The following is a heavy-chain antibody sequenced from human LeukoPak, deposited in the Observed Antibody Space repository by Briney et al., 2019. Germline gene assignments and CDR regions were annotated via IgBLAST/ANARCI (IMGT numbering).Heavy chain of an antibody. CDR3: ARDLRLGYYDSSGYYRWFDP. CDR1: GFMFSSYG. J-gene: IGHJ5*02. Sequence: GGSLRLACTASGFMFSSYGMHWVRQAPGKGLEWVAVIWYDGSNKYYADSVKGRFTISRDNSKNTLYLQMNSLRAEDTAVYYCARDLRLGYYDSSGYYRWFDPWGQGTLVTVSS. D-gene: IGHD3-22*01. CDR2: IWYDGSNK. V-gene: IGHV3-33*01.